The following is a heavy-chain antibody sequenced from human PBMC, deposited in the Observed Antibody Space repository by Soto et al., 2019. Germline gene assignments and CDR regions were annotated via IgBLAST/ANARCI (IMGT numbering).Heavy chain of an antibody. CDR1: GGTFSSYA. CDR2: IIPIFGTA. D-gene: IGHD6-13*01. V-gene: IGHV1-69*13. CDR3: ARRIAAAGTWWFDP. J-gene: IGHJ5*02. Sequence: GASVKVSCKASGGTFSSYAISWVRQAPGQGLEWMGGIIPIFGTANYAQKFQGRVTITADESTSTAYMELSSLRSEDTAVYYCARRIAAAGTWWFDPWGQGTLVTVSS.